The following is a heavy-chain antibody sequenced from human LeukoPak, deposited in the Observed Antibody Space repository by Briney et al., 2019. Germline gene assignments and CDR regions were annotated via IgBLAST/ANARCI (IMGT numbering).Heavy chain of an antibody. J-gene: IGHJ4*02. D-gene: IGHD2-2*01. CDR1: GYTFTSYY. CDR3: ARPGYCSSTSCYLDY. V-gene: IGHV1-46*01. CDR2: INSSGGST. Sequence: GASVKVSYKPSGYTFTSYYIHLVRQAPGQGLEWMGIINSSGGSTSYLQKFQGRVTMTRDTSTSTVYMELSSLRSEDTAVYYCARPGYCSSTSCYLDYWGQGTLVTVSS.